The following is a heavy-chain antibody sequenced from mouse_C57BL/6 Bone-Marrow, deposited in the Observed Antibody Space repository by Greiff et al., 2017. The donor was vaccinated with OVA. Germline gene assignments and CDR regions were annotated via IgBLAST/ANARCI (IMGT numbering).Heavy chain of an antibody. V-gene: IGHV1-54*01. CDR2: INPGSGGT. CDR1: GYAFTNYL. CDR3: AREGAYYSIYYAMDY. J-gene: IGHJ4*01. D-gene: IGHD2-5*01. Sequence: VQLQQSGAELVRPGTSVKVSCKASGYAFTNYLIEWVKQRPGQGLEWIGVINPGSGGTKYNEKFKGKATLTADKSSSTAYMQLSSLTSEDSAVYFCAREGAYYSIYYAMDYWGQGTAVTVSS.